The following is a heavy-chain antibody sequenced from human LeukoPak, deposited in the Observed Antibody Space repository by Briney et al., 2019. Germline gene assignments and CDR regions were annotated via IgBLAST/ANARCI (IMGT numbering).Heavy chain of an antibody. V-gene: IGHV1-2*02. CDR1: GYTFTGYY. CDR2: INPNSGGT. CDR3: ARGPITIFGVAPYDAFDI. Sequence: ASVKVSCKASGYTFTGYYTHWVRQAPGQGLEWMGWINPNSGGTNYAQKFQGRVTMTRDTSISTAYMELSRLRSDDTAVYYCARGPITIFGVAPYDAFDIWGQGTMVTVSS. D-gene: IGHD3-3*01. J-gene: IGHJ3*02.